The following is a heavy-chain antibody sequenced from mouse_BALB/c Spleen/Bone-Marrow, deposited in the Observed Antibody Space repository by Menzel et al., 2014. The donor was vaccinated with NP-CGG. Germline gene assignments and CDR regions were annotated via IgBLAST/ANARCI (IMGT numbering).Heavy chain of an antibody. CDR2: INPDSSTI. CDR1: GFDFSRYW. V-gene: IGHV4-1*02. CDR3: ARLNYYGNLFV. J-gene: IGHJ1*01. D-gene: IGHD1-1*01. Sequence: EVKLLESGGGLMQPGGSLKLSCAASGFDFSRYWMSWVRQAPGKGLEWIGEINPDSSTINYTPSLRDKFIISRDNAKNPLYLQMSKVRSEDTALYYCARLNYYGNLFVWGAGTTVPVSS.